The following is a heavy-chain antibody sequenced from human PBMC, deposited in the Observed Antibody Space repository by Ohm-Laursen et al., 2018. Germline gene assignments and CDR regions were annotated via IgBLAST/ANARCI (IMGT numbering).Heavy chain of an antibody. V-gene: IGHV3-74*01. CDR3: ASLRYCSGGSCNIDS. J-gene: IGHJ4*02. CDR2: IESDGSKT. D-gene: IGHD2-15*01. Sequence: SLRLSCAASEFTFSKYWMHWVRQAPGKGLVWVSHIESDGSKTTYADSVRGRFTISRDNAKNTLYLQMNSLRAEDTAVYYCASLRYCSGGSCNIDSWGQGTLVTVSS. CDR1: EFTFSKYW.